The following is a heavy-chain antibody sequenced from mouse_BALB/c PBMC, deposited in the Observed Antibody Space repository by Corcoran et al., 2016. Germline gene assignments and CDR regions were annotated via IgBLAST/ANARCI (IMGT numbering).Heavy chain of an antibody. V-gene: IGHV1-81*01. D-gene: IGHD1-1*01. CDR2: IYPGSGST. CDR3: AGLITTEETDY. J-gene: IGHJ2*01. Sequence: QVQLQQSGPELVKPGASVKMSCKASGYTFTDHVISWVKQRTGQGLEWIGEIYPGSGSTYYNEKFKGKATLTADKSSNTAYIQLSSLTSEDSAVYFCAGLITTEETDYWGQGTTLTVSS. CDR1: GYTFTDHV.